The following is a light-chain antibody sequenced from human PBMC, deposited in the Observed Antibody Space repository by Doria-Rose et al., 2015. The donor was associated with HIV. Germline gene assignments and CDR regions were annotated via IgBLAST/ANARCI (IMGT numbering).Light chain of an antibody. CDR2: DGS. J-gene: IGKJ1*01. V-gene: IGKV3-20*01. CDR1: QSFSSTY. Sequence: LTQSPGTLSLSPGGRATLSCRASQSFSSTYLAWYQQQPGQAPSLLIYDGSTRATGIPDRSSASGSGTDFTLTINRLEPEDFALYYCHQYGTSWTFGQGTKVEI. CDR3: HQYGTSWT.